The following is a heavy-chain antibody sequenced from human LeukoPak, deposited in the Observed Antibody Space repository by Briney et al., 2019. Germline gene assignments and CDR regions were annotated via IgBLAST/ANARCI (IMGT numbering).Heavy chain of an antibody. CDR2: IYHSGST. J-gene: IGHJ4*02. Sequence: PSETLSLTCAVYGGSFSGYYWSWIRQPPGKGLEWIGSIYHSGSTYYNPSLKSRVTISVDTSKNQFSLKLGSVTAADTAVYYCARHDYYASGSFHWGQGTLVTVSS. CDR3: ARHDYYASGSFH. V-gene: IGHV4-34*01. D-gene: IGHD3-10*01. CDR1: GGSFSGYY.